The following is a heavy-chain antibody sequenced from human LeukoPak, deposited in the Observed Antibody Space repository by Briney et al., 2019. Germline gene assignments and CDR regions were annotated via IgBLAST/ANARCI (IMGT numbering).Heavy chain of an antibody. D-gene: IGHD3-22*01. Sequence: GGSLRLSCAASGVTFSSYAMSWVRQAPGQGLEGVSAISGSGGSTYYADSVKGRFTISRDNSKNTLYLQMNSLRAEDTAVYYCANYYYDSSGYYFDYWGQGTLVTVSS. CDR2: ISGSGGST. CDR3: ANYYYDSSGYYFDY. J-gene: IGHJ4*02. CDR1: GVTFSSYA. V-gene: IGHV3-23*01.